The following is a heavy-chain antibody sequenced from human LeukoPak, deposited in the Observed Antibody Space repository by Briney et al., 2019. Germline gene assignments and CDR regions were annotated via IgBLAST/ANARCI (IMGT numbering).Heavy chain of an antibody. J-gene: IGHJ4*02. V-gene: IGHV3-48*01. Sequence: GGSLRLSCAASGFIFRNYNMNWVRQAPGQGLEWVSYISDSNSTVYYADSVKGRFTISRDNAKNSLYLHMNSLRAEDTAVYYCARDRARVAPSALDYWGQGTLVTVSS. CDR3: ARDRARVAPSALDY. CDR1: GFIFRNYN. CDR2: ISDSNSTV. D-gene: IGHD2-2*01.